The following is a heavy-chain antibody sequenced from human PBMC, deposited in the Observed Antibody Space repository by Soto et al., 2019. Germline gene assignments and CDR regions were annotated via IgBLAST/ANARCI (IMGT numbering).Heavy chain of an antibody. CDR3: AKDRSDQLLYRSRNYYYYGMDV. D-gene: IGHD2-2*02. CDR2: IWYDGSNE. J-gene: IGHJ6*02. Sequence: PGGSLRLSCAASGFIFSDFAMHWVRQAPGKGLEWVAEIWYDGSNEYYGDSVKGRFTISRDNSKNTLYLQMNSLRAEDTAVYYCAKDRSDQLLYRSRNYYYYGMDVWGQGTTVTVSS. V-gene: IGHV3-30*02. CDR1: GFIFSDFA.